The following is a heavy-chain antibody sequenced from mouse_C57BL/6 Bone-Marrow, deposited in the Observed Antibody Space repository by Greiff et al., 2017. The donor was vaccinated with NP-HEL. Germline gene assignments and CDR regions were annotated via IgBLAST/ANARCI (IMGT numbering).Heavy chain of an antibody. Sequence: VMLVESGAELMKPGASVKLSCKATGYTFTGYWIEWVKQRPGHGLEWIGEILPGSGSTNYHEKFKGKATFTAYTSSNTAYMQLRSLTTEDSAIYNCSGWLLSAWGQVTSVTVSS. CDR1: GYTFTGYW. V-gene: IGHV1-9*01. J-gene: IGHJ4*01. CDR2: ILPGSGST. CDR3: SGWLLSA. D-gene: IGHD2-3*01.